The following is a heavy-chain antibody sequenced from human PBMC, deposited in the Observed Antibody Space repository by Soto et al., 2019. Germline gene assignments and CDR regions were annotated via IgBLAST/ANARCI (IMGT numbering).Heavy chain of an antibody. CDR3: ARPRYSSSWYYFDY. CDR1: GGSISSSSYY. CDR2: IYYSGST. V-gene: IGHV4-39*01. D-gene: IGHD6-13*01. Sequence: SETLSLTCTVSGGSISSSSYYWGWIRQPPGKGLEWIGSIYYSGSTYYNPSLKSRVTISVDTSKNQFSLKLSSVTAADTAVYYCARPRYSSSWYYFDYWGQGTLVTVSS. J-gene: IGHJ4*02.